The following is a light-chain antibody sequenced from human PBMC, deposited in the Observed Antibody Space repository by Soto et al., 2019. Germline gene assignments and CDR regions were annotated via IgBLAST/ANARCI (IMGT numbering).Light chain of an antibody. V-gene: IGKV1-5*01. CDR1: QSISSW. J-gene: IGKJ1*01. CDR2: DAS. Sequence: DIQMTQSPSTLSASVGDRVTITCRASQSISSWLAWYQQKPGKAPKLLIYDASSLESGVPSSFSGSGSGTEFTLTISSLQPVDFATYYCQQYNSYLWTFGQGTKVEIK. CDR3: QQYNSYLWT.